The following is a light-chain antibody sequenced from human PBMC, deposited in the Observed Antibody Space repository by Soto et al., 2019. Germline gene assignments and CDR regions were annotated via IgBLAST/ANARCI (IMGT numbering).Light chain of an antibody. CDR1: TSSNVGGHY. V-gene: IGLV8-61*01. J-gene: IGLJ3*02. CDR2: STS. CDR3: VLYMGSGISV. Sequence: QSVLTQPPSVSAAPGRTVTVSCSGTSSNVGGHYVSWYQQTPGQAPRTLIYSTSTRSSGVPDRFSGSILGNKAALTITGAQADDESDYYCVLYMGSGISVFGGGTKLTVL.